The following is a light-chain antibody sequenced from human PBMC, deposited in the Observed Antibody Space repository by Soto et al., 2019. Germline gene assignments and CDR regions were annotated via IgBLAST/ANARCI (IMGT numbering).Light chain of an antibody. CDR2: KAS. Sequence: DIQMTQSPSTLSASVGDRVTITCRASQSLSGWLAWYQQKPGKAPKLLIYKASSLESGVPSRFSGSGSGTDFTLTISSLQPEDFASYYCQQGNIFPWTFGQGTKVDIK. CDR1: QSLSGW. V-gene: IGKV1-5*03. CDR3: QQGNIFPWT. J-gene: IGKJ1*01.